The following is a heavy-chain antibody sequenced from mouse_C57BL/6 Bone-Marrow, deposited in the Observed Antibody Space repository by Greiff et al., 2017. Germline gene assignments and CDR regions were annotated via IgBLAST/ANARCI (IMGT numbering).Heavy chain of an antibody. CDR1: GYPFTSYG. J-gene: IGHJ3*01. CDR3: ARDYYGSRGAY. CDR2: IYPRSGNT. V-gene: IGHV1-81*01. Sequence: VQLVESGAELARPGASVTLSCKASGYPFTSYGISWVKQRTGQGLEWIGEIYPRSGNTYYNEKFKGKATLTADKSSSTAYMELRSLTSEDSAVYFCARDYYGSRGAYWGQGTLVTVSA. D-gene: IGHD1-1*01.